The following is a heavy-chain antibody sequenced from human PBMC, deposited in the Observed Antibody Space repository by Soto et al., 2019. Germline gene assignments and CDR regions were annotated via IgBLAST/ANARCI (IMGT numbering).Heavy chain of an antibody. V-gene: IGHV4-34*01. Sequence: QVQLQQWGAGLLKPSETLSLTCAVYGGSFSGYYWSWIRQPPGKGLEWIGEINHSGSTNYNPSLESRVTISVDTSKNQFSLKLSSVTAADTAVYYCARGRGGNSARYFQHWGQGTLVTVSS. CDR2: INHSGST. D-gene: IGHD2-21*02. CDR3: ARGRGGNSARYFQH. CDR1: GGSFSGYY. J-gene: IGHJ1*01.